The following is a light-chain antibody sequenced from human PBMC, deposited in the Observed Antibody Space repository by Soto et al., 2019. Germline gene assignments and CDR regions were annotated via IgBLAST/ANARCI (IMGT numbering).Light chain of an antibody. V-gene: IGKV1-5*03. Sequence: DIQMTQSPSTLFASVGDRVTITCRASHSISSRLGWNQQKPGKAPKLPIYKATSLESRVPSRVSGSGSGAEYTLTISSLPTDEFPTYYWQQYNSYAWDVGQGYMVESK. CDR2: KAT. CDR1: HSISSR. CDR3: QQYNSYAWD. J-gene: IGKJ1*01.